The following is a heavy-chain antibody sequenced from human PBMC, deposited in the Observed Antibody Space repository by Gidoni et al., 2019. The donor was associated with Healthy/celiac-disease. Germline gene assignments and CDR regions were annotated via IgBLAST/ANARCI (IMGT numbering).Heavy chain of an antibody. V-gene: IGHV3-49*03. J-gene: IGHJ4*02. CDR3: TRSGIAARLRRFDD. CDR1: GFTFGDYA. CDR2: IRSKAYVGTT. Sequence: EVQLVESGGGLVQPGRSLRLSCTASGFTFGDYAMSWFRQAPGKGLECVGFIRSKAYVGTTEYAASVKGRFTISRDDSKSIAYLQMNSLKTEDTAVYYCTRSGIAARLRRFDDWGQGTLVTVSS. D-gene: IGHD6-6*01.